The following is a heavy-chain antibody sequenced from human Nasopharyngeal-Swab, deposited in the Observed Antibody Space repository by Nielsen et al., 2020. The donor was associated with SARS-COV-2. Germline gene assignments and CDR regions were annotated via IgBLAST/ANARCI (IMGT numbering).Heavy chain of an antibody. V-gene: IGHV4-59*01. CDR3: ARAKGYYDSSGYYYYYYMDV. D-gene: IGHD3-22*01. Sequence: SETLSLTCTVPGGSISSYYWSWIRQPPGKGLEWIGYIYYSGSTNYNPSLKSRVTISVDTSKNQFSLKLSSVTAADTAVYYCARAKGYYDSSGYYYYYYMDVWGKGTTVTVSS. CDR2: IYYSGST. CDR1: GGSISSYY. J-gene: IGHJ6*03.